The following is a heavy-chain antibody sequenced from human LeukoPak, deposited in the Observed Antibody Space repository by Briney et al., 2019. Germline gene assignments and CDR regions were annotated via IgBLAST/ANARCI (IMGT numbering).Heavy chain of an antibody. CDR1: GYTFTGYY. Sequence: ASVKVSCKASGYTFTGYYMHWARQAPGQGLEWMGRINPNSGGTNYAQRFQGRVTMTRDTSISTAYMELSRLRSDDTAVYYCAREYYYDSSGYYYRKLDYWGQGTLVTVSS. CDR3: AREYYYDSSGYYYRKLDY. CDR2: INPNSGGT. D-gene: IGHD3-22*01. J-gene: IGHJ4*02. V-gene: IGHV1-2*06.